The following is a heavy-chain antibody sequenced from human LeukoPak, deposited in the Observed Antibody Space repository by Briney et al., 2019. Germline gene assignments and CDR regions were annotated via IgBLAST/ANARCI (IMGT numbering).Heavy chain of an antibody. D-gene: IGHD3-10*01. CDR2: IYRGDSDT. CDR1: GYGFTSYW. V-gene: IGHV5-51*01. J-gene: IGHJ4*02. Sequence: GEALQISCKGAGYGFTSYWIGWGRRMPGKGVEWMGSIYRGDSDTRYSPSFQAHVTISADKSISTAYLQWSSLKASDTAMYYCARLNYYGSGSYPPGDYWGQGTLVTVSS. CDR3: ARLNYYGSGSYPPGDY.